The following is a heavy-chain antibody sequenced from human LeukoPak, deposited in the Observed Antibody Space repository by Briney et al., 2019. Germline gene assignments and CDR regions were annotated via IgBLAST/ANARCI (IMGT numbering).Heavy chain of an antibody. CDR1: GFTVTDTY. J-gene: IGHJ4*02. V-gene: IGHV3-53*01. CDR2: IYTGGSI. D-gene: IGHD1-26*01. CDR3: TRGGSYFDFDY. Sequence: HPGGSLRLSCAVSGFTVTDTYMSWVRQAPGKGLEWLSVIYTGGSIYYADFPKGRFTISRDISKNTLFLQMNSLRAEDTAVYYCTRGGSYFDFDYWGQGTLVTVSS.